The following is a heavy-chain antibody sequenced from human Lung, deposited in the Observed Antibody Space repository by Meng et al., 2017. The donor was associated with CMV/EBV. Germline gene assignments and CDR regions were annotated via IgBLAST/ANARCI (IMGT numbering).Heavy chain of an antibody. CDR1: GYTFTSYG. Sequence: ASXXVSXKASGYTFTSYGISWVRQAPGQGLEWMGWISAYNGNTNYAQKFQGRIIMTTDTFTSTAYMELRSLRSDDTAVYYCARNRYCSSTSCYFDYWGQGNXV. CDR3: ARNRYCSSTSCYFDY. V-gene: IGHV1-18*01. D-gene: IGHD2-2*01. J-gene: IGHJ4*02. CDR2: ISAYNGNT.